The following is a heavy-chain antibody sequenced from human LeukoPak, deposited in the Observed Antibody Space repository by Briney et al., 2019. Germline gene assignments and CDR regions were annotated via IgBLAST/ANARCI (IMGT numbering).Heavy chain of an antibody. CDR2: IKQAGSEK. D-gene: IGHD4-11*01. CDR3: ASFMTTVTRAY. V-gene: IGHV3-7*01. CDR1: GFTFSSYW. Sequence: GGSLRLSCAASGFTFSSYWMSWVRQAPWKGLEWVANIKQAGSEKSYVDSVKGRFTISKDNAKNSLNLQMNSLRAEDTAVYYCASFMTTVTRAYWGQGTLVTVSS. J-gene: IGHJ4*02.